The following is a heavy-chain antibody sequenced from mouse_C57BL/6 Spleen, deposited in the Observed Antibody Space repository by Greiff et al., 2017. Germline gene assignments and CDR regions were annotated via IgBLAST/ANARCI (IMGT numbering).Heavy chain of an antibody. CDR1: GFNIKDYY. D-gene: IGHD4-1*01. V-gene: IGHV14-2*01. J-gene: IGHJ2*01. CDR2: IDPEDGEP. CDR3: ARTGTPFDD. Sequence: EVQLVESGAELVKPGASVKLSCTASGFNIKDYYMHWVKQRTEQGLEWIGRIDPEDGEPKYAPNFQGKATITADTSSNTAYLQLSSLTSEDTAVYYCARTGTPFDDWGQGTTLTVSS.